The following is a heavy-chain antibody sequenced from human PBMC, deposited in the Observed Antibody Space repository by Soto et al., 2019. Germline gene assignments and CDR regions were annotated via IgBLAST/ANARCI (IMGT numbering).Heavy chain of an antibody. CDR1: GYSISSCHYY. J-gene: IGHJ5*02. CDR2: IYYSGST. D-gene: IGHD6-25*01. V-gene: IGHV4-39*01. CDR3: ARRIATAASWFDP. Sequence: SETLSLTCTVSGYSISSCHYYWGWIRQPPGKGLEWIGSIYYSGSTYYNPSLKSRVAIFVDTSSNQFSLKLSSLTAADTAVYYCARRIATAASWFDPWGQGTLVTVSS.